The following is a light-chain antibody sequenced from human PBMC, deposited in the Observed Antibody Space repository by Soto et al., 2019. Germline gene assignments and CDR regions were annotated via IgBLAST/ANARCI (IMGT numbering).Light chain of an antibody. CDR1: QNIYSN. V-gene: IGKV3-15*01. CDR2: RAS. Sequence: IVTAQSPATLSVSPGERATLSCRASQNIYSNIAWCQQRPGQAPRLLIYRASTRDTGVPARFSGSGSGTEFTLTISSLEPDVIIVQHCQHNRSPFAFG. CDR3: QHNRSPFA. J-gene: IGKJ3*01.